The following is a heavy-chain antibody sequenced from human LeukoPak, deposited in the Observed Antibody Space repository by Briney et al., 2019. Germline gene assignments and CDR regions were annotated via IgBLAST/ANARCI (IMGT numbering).Heavy chain of an antibody. CDR1: GFTFSSYS. J-gene: IGHJ6*02. CDR2: ISSSSSYI. CDR3: ARVRPTYYYGSGSSYGMDV. Sequence: GGSLRLSCAASGFTFSSYSMNWVRQAPGKGLEWVSSISSSSSYIYYADSVKGRFTISRDNAKNSLHLQMNSLRAEDTAVYYCARVRPTYYYGSGSSYGMDVWGQGTTVTVSS. V-gene: IGHV3-21*01. D-gene: IGHD3-10*01.